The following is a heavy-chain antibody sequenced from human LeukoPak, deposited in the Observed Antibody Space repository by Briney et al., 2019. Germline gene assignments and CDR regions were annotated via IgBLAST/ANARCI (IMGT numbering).Heavy chain of an antibody. J-gene: IGHJ4*02. Sequence: GGSLRLSCAASGLTFSSYGMSWVCQAPGRGLEWVSAISTTGGTTYYADSVKGRFTISRDNSKNTLYLQMNSLRAEDTAVYYCARDSTLGYYDTAFDYWGQGTLVTVSS. V-gene: IGHV3-23*01. D-gene: IGHD3-22*01. CDR3: ARDSTLGYYDTAFDY. CDR1: GLTFSSYG. CDR2: ISTTGGTT.